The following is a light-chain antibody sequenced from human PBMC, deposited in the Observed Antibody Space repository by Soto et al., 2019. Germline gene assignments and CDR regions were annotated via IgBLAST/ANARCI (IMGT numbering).Light chain of an antibody. CDR2: AAS. J-gene: IGKJ5*01. CDR1: QGISSY. CDR3: QQLNSYLIT. Sequence: IHMTLSPSSLPASVGNRVTIACRASQGISSYLAWYQQKPGKAPKLLIYAASTLQSGVPSRFSGSGSGTEFTLTISSLQTEDFATYYCQQLNSYLITFGQGTRLEIK. V-gene: IGKV1-9*01.